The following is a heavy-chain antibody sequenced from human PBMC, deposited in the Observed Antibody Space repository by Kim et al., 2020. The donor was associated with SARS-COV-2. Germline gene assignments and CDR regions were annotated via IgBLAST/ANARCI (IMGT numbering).Heavy chain of an antibody. CDR1: GFTFSSYA. J-gene: IGHJ4*02. D-gene: IGHD2-15*01. CDR2: ISYDGNNQ. CDR3: ARGGEDIVVVKPSTLDY. Sequence: GGSLRLSCAASGFTFSSYAMHWVRQAPGKGLEWVAVISYDGNNQYYPDSVKGRFTISRDNSYNTLSLQIDRLRTEDTAVYYCARGGEDIVVVKPSTLDYCSQGTLVTVST. V-gene: IGHV3-30*04.